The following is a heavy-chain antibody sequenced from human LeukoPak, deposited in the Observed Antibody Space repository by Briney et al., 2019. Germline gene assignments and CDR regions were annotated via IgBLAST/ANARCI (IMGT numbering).Heavy chain of an antibody. D-gene: IGHD3-22*01. V-gene: IGHV3-21*01. J-gene: IGHJ4*02. CDR1: GFTFSSYS. CDR3: ARAAKWLLPDY. CDR2: ISSSSSYI. Sequence: GESLRLSCAASGFTFSSYSMNWVRQAPGKGLEWVSSISSSSSYIYYADSVKGRFTISRDNAKNSLYLQMNSLRAEDTAVYYCARAAKWLLPDYWGQGTLVTVSS.